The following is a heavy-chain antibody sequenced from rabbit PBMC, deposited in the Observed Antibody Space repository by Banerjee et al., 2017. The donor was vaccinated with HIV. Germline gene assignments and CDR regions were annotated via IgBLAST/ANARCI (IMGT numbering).Heavy chain of an antibody. CDR1: GFDFSSGYD. Sequence: QEQLVEDGGDLVKPGASLTLTCKASGFDFSSGYDMCWVRQAPGKGLEWIACIDTGTYYATWAKGRFTISKTSSTTVTLRMTSLTAADTATYFCARDGATSSWFFDLWGQGTLVTVS. CDR3: ARDGATSSWFFDL. CDR2: IDTGT. J-gene: IGHJ4*01. D-gene: IGHD1-1*01. V-gene: IGHV1S45*01.